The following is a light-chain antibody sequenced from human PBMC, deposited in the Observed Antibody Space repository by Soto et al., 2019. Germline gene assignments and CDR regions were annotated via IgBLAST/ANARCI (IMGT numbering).Light chain of an antibody. CDR3: RQYNNWPRT. V-gene: IGKV3-15*01. CDR1: QSDSSN. CDR2: GAS. J-gene: IGKJ1*01. Sequence: EIVMTQSPATLSVSPGERATLSCRASQSDSSNLAWYQQKPGQAPRLLIYGASSRATGIPARFSGSGSGTEFTLTISSLQSEDFAVYYCRQYNNWPRTFGQGTKVEIK.